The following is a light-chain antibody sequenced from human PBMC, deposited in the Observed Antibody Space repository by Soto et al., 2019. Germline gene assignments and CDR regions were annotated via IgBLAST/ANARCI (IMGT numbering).Light chain of an antibody. CDR1: ASNIGSNF. Sequence: QTMLTEPPSTSGPPGHMVSIPCSGRASNIGSNFVSWYQVVPGTAARLIIYTNSYRHSGVSTRYSGSKCGNTAALAISGLQAEDEAEYYCTVYTSSSTYVFGTGTKVT. CDR3: TVYTSSSTYV. CDR2: TNS. V-gene: IGLV1-44*01. J-gene: IGLJ1*01.